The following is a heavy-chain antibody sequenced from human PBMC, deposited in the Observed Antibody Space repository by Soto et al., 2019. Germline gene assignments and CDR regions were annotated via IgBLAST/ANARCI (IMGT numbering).Heavy chain of an antibody. Sequence: PGESLKISCKDSGYSFTSGWISCVRQMPGKGLEWMGRIDPSDSYTNYSPSFQGHVTISADKSISTAYLQWSSLKASDTAMYYCARLGYSSGWSFDYWGQGTLVTVSS. D-gene: IGHD6-19*01. CDR2: IDPSDSYT. CDR3: ARLGYSSGWSFDY. J-gene: IGHJ4*02. CDR1: GYSFTSGW. V-gene: IGHV5-10-1*01.